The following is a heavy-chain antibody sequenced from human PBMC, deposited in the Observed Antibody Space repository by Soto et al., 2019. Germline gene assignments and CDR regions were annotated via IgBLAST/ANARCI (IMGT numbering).Heavy chain of an antibody. CDR1: GGTFSSYA. V-gene: IGHV1-69*01. Sequence: QVQLVQSGAEVKKPGSSVKLSCKASGGTFSSYAISWVRQAHGQGLEWMGGIIPIFGTANYAQKLQSRVTMTADESTGTAYMGLSSLRADDTAVYYCASDGGGYSLAFDFWGQGTRVTDSS. CDR3: ASDGGGYSLAFDF. J-gene: IGHJ4*02. D-gene: IGHD1-26*01. CDR2: IIPIFGTA.